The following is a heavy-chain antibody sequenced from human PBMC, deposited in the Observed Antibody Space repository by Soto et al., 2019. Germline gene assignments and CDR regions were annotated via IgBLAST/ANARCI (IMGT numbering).Heavy chain of an antibody. Sequence: QVQLVESGGGVVQPGRSLRLSCAASGFTFSRYGMHWVRQAPGKGLEWVAVMWSDGSNEYNEDSVKGRFTISRDNSKNTLYLQLNSLRAEATAVYYCAKENGQIDYWGQGTLVTVSS. CDR3: AKENGQIDY. CDR2: MWSDGSNE. V-gene: IGHV3-33*06. J-gene: IGHJ4*02. CDR1: GFTFSRYG.